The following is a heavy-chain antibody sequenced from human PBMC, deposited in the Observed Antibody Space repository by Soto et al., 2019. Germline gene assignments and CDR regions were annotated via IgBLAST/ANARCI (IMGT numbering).Heavy chain of an antibody. D-gene: IGHD6-13*01. CDR2: IIPILGIA. CDR3: ARGWHQLFAQPFDY. J-gene: IGHJ4*02. Sequence: SVKVSCKAYGGTFSSYTISWVRQAPGQGLEWMGRIIPILGIANYAQKFQGRVTITADKSTSTAYMELSSLRSEDTAVYYCARGWHQLFAQPFDYWGQGTLVTVSS. CDR1: GGTFSSYT. V-gene: IGHV1-69*02.